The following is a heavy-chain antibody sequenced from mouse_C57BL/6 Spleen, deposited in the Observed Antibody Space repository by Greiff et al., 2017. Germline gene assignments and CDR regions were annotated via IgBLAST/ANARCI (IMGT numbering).Heavy chain of an antibody. CDR2: IDPSDSET. D-gene: IGHD4-1*02. CDR3: ARESPNWDGKAMDY. Sequence: QVQLQQPGAELVRPGSSVNLSCKASGYTFTSYWMHWVKQRPIQGLEWIGNIDPSDSETHYNQKFKDKATLTVDKSSSTAYMQLSSLTSEDSAVYYCARESPNWDGKAMDYWGQGTSVTVSS. J-gene: IGHJ4*01. V-gene: IGHV1-52*01. CDR1: GYTFTSYW.